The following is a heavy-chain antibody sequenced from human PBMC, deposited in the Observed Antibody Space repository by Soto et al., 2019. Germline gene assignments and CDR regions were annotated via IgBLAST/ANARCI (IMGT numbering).Heavy chain of an antibody. CDR2: IIPIFGTA. V-gene: IGHV1-69*06. CDR1: GGTFSSYA. CDR3: ARAPHPHIVVVIAFEDYYYGMDV. Sequence: QVQLVQSGAEVKKPGSSVKVSCKASGGTFSSYAISWVRQAPGQGLEWMGGIIPIFGTANYAQKFQGRVTITADKSTSTADMELSSLRSEDTAVYYCARAPHPHIVVVIAFEDYYYGMDVWGQGTTVTVSS. D-gene: IGHD2-21*01. J-gene: IGHJ6*02.